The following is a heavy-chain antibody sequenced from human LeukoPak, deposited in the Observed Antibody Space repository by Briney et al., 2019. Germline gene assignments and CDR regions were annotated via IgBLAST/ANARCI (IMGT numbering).Heavy chain of an antibody. J-gene: IGHJ3*02. CDR1: GYTLIELS. V-gene: IGHV1-24*01. D-gene: IGHD6-13*01. CDR2: FDPEDGET. Sequence: ASVKVSYKVSGYTLIELSMHWVRQAPGKGLEWMGGFDPEDGETIYAQKFQGRVTMTEDTSTDTAYMELSSLRSEDTAVYYCATDVSSQYDGFDIWGQGTMVTVSS. CDR3: ATDVSSQYDGFDI.